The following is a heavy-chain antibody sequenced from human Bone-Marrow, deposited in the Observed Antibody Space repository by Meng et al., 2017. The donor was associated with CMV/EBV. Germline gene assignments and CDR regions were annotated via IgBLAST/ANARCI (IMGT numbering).Heavy chain of an antibody. CDR3: ARVWFPCITIFGVVIIVYYYGMDV. CDR1: GFTFSSYA. CDR2: ISYDGSNK. Sequence: GESLKISCAASGFTFSSYAMHWVRQAPGKGLEWVAVISYDGSNKYYADSVKGRFTISRDNSKNTLYLQMNSLRAEDTAVYYCARVWFPCITIFGVVIIVYYYGMDVWGQGTTVTGSS. D-gene: IGHD3-3*01. J-gene: IGHJ6*02. V-gene: IGHV3-30-3*01.